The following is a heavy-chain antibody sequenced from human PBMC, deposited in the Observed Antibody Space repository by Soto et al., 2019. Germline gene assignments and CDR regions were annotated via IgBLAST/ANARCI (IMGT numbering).Heavy chain of an antibody. CDR2: ISHSGST. V-gene: IGHV4-59*12. CDR1: GGSISNNY. Sequence: QVQLQESGPGLVKPSETLSLTCGVSGGSISNNYWSWIRQPPGKGLEWIGYISHSGSTNYNPSLKSRVTISVDTTKKQFSLKQNSVTAADTAVYYCARGGTYSRLIIGDWFDPWGQGTLVTVAS. CDR3: ARGGTYSRLIIGDWFDP. J-gene: IGHJ5*02. D-gene: IGHD6-13*01.